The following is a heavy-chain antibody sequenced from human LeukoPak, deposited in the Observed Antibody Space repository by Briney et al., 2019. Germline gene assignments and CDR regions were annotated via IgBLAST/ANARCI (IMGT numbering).Heavy chain of an antibody. J-gene: IGHJ6*04. CDR2: ISYVVSNK. CDR1: GFTFSSYG. Sequence: PGRSLRLSSAASGFTFSSYGMYWVRQAPGKGLGWVAVISYVVSNKYYADSVKGRFTISRDNSKNTLYLQMNSLRAEDTAVYYCAKDSLYGDYEPDYYYYYGMDVWGKGTRVTVSS. D-gene: IGHD4-17*01. CDR3: AKDSLYGDYEPDYYYYYGMDV. V-gene: IGHV3-30*18.